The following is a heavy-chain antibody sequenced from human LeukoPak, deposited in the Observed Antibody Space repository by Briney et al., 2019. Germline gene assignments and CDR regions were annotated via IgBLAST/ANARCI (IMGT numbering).Heavy chain of an antibody. CDR1: GGSISSHY. Sequence: PSETLSLTCAVSGGSISSHYWDWIRQPPGEGLEWIGSIYYSGSTYYNPSLKSRVTISVDTSKNQFSLKLISVTAADTAVYYCAREDTGGLDYWGQGTLVTVSS. CDR2: IYYSGST. V-gene: IGHV4-39*07. J-gene: IGHJ4*02. D-gene: IGHD2-8*02. CDR3: AREDTGGLDY.